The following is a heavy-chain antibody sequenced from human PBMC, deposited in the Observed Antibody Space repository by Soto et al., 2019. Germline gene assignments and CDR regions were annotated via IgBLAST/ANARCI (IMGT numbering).Heavy chain of an antibody. V-gene: IGHV4-31*03. CDR3: AASCVGCGGFNYYGMDV. CDR2: IYYSGST. J-gene: IGHJ6*02. Sequence: QVQLQESGPGLVKPSQTLSLTCTVSGDSISSGGYYWSWIRQHPGKGLEWIGYIYYSGSTYYSPSLKSRVTISVDTSQNQFSLRLSSVTAADTAVYYCAASCVGCGGFNYYGMDVWGQGTTVTVSS. D-gene: IGHD2-21*01. CDR1: GDSISSGGYY.